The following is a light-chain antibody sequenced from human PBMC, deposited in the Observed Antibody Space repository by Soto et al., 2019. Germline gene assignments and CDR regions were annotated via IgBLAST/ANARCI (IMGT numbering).Light chain of an antibody. Sequence: QSVLTQPASVSGSPGQSITISCTGTSSDVGRYNYVSWFQHHPGKAPKVMIYEVTNRPSGVSIRFSGSKSGYTASLTISGLQAEDEADYYCTSYTTRNTWVFGGGTQLTVL. J-gene: IGLJ3*02. CDR2: EVT. CDR1: SSDVGRYNY. CDR3: TSYTTRNTWV. V-gene: IGLV2-14*01.